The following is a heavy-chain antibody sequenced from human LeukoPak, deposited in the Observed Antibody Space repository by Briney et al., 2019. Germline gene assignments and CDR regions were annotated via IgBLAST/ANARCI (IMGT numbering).Heavy chain of an antibody. Sequence: SETLSLTCTVSGGSISSYYWSWIRQPAGKGVEWIGRIYTTGSTNYNPSLKSRVTMSLDTSKNQFSLKLSSVTAADTAVYYCARVSEVDRYYGGNLQVFDYWGQGTLVTVSS. CDR2: IYTTGST. CDR1: GGSISSYY. V-gene: IGHV4-4*07. J-gene: IGHJ4*02. CDR3: ARVSEVDRYYGGNLQVFDY. D-gene: IGHD4-23*01.